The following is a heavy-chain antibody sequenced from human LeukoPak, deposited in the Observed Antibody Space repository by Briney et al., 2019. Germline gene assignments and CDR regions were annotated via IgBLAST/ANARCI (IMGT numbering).Heavy chain of an antibody. Sequence: PGGSLRLSCSASGFTFRNAWLNWVRQAPGKGLEWVGHIKSKTDGGTTDYAAPVKGRFTISRDDSKNTLFLQMNSLKTEDTAVYHCTLPWGSGSYSGYWGQGTLVTVSS. D-gene: IGHD3-10*01. CDR2: IKSKTDGGTT. J-gene: IGHJ4*02. CDR1: GFTFRNAW. CDR3: TLPWGSGSYSGY. V-gene: IGHV3-15*01.